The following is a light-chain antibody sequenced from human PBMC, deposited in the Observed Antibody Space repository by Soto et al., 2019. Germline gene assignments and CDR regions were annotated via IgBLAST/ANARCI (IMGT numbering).Light chain of an antibody. V-gene: IGLV4-69*01. CDR2: LNSDGSH. CDR3: QTWDTGIQV. J-gene: IGLJ3*02. CDR1: SGHSSYA. Sequence: QLVLTQSPSASASLGASVKLTCTLSSGHSSYAIAWHQQQPEKGPRYLMKLNSDGSHTKGDGIPDRFSGSTSGAVRYLTISSLQSEDEADYYCQTWDTGIQVFGGGTKLTVL.